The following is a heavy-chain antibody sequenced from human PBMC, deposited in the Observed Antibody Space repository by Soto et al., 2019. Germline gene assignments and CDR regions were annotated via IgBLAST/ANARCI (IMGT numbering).Heavy chain of an antibody. CDR1: GFTFSSYA. CDR3: ARVDYCGGDCFPGAFDI. Sequence: QVQLVESGGGVVQPGRSLRLSCAASGFTFSSYAMHWVRQAPGKGLAWAAVISYDGSNKYYADSVKGRFTISRDNSKNTLYLQMNSLRAEDTAVYYCARVDYCGGDCFPGAFDIWGQGTMVTVSS. D-gene: IGHD2-21*02. CDR2: ISYDGSNK. J-gene: IGHJ3*02. V-gene: IGHV3-30-3*01.